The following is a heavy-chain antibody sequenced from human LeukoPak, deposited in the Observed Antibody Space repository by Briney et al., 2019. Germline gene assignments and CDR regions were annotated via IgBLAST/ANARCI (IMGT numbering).Heavy chain of an antibody. J-gene: IGHJ3*02. CDR1: GYNFTTYY. Sequence: ASVKVSCKASGYNFTTYYMHWVRQAPGQGLEWMGIINPSLGSTRYAQKFQGRVTMTRDTSTSTLYMELSSLRSEETAVYYCARVLVAATSDAFDIWGQGTMVSVS. V-gene: IGHV1-46*01. D-gene: IGHD6-25*01. CDR2: INPSLGST. CDR3: ARVLVAATSDAFDI.